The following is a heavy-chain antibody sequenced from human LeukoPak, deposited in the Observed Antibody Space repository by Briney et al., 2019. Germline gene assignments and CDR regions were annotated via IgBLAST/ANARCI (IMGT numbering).Heavy chain of an antibody. CDR1: GFTFSSYS. CDR2: ISSSGSYI. J-gene: IGHJ4*02. D-gene: IGHD5-18*01. V-gene: IGHV3-21*01. CDR3: AREDTALVIAY. Sequence: PGGSLRLSCAASGFTFSSYSMNWVRQAPGKGLEWVSSISSSGSYIYYADSVKGRFTISRDNAKNSLYLQMNSLRAEDTVVYYCAREDTALVIAYWGQGTLVTVSS.